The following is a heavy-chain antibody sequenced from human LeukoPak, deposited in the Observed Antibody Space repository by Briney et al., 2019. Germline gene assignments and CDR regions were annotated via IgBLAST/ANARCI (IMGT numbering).Heavy chain of an antibody. Sequence: SGGSLRLSCAASGFTFSSYWMSWVRQAPGKGLEWVANIKQDGSEKYYVDSVKGRFTISRDNAKNSLYLQMNSLRAEDTAVYYCASGVQCTNGVCYLLPYYYYMDVWGKGTTVTVSS. CDR2: IKQDGSEK. CDR1: GFTFSSYW. CDR3: ASGVQCTNGVCYLLPYYYYMDV. D-gene: IGHD2-8*01. V-gene: IGHV3-7*01. J-gene: IGHJ6*03.